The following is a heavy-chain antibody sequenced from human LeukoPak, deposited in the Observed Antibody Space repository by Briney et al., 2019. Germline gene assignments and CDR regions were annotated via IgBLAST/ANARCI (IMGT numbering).Heavy chain of an antibody. CDR2: INPSGGST. CDR3: ARDHYDFWSGYYRSYGMDV. Sequence: ASVKVSCKASGYTFTSYYMHWVRQAPGQGLEWMGRINPSGGSTSYAQKFQGRVTMTRDTSTSTVYMELSSLRSEDTAVYYCARDHYDFWSGYYRSYGMDVWGQGTTVTVSS. CDR1: GYTFTSYY. J-gene: IGHJ6*02. V-gene: IGHV1-46*01. D-gene: IGHD3-3*01.